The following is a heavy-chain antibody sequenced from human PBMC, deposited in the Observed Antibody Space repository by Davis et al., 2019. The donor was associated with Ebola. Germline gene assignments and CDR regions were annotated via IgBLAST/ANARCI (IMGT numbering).Heavy chain of an antibody. J-gene: IGHJ6*02. CDR2: ISAYKGNT. V-gene: IGHV1-18*01. CDR3: ARGPLRFLEWSGYYYYGMDV. D-gene: IGHD3-3*01. Sequence: ASVKVSCKASGYTFTSYGISWVRQAPGQGLEWMGWISAYKGNTKYAQKLQGRVTMTTDTSTNTAYMELRSLRSDDTAVYYCARGPLRFLEWSGYYYYGMDVWGQGTTVTVSS. CDR1: GYTFTSYG.